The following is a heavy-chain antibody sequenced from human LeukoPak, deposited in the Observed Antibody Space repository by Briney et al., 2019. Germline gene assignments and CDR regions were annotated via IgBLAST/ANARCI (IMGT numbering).Heavy chain of an antibody. CDR1: GFTFSSYG. CDR3: ARGTRGSYYDSSGRGYYFDY. V-gene: IGHV3-21*01. CDR2: LSTSSIYI. J-gene: IGHJ4*02. Sequence: GGSLRLSCAASGFTFSSYGMHWVRQAPGKGLEWVSSLSTSSIYIYYADSVKGRFTISRDNAKNSLYLQMNSLRAEDTAVYYCARGTRGSYYDSSGRGYYFDYWGQGTLVTVSS. D-gene: IGHD3-22*01.